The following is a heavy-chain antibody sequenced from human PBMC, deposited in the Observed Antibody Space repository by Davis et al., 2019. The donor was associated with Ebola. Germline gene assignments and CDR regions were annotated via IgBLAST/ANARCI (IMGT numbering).Heavy chain of an antibody. CDR2: IYYTGSI. CDR1: GNSISSYY. CDR3: ARVFYGSGRRVFDP. Sequence: PSETLSLTCSVSGNSISSYYWSWIRQPPGKGREWVGHIYYTGSIDYNPSLNGRVTISEDTSKNQFSLKLQSVTAADTAVYYCARVFYGSGRRVFDPWGQGTLVIVSS. V-gene: IGHV4-59*01. D-gene: IGHD3-10*01. J-gene: IGHJ5*02.